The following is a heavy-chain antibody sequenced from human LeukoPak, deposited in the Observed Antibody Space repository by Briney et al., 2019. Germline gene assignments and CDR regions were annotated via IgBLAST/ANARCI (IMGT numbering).Heavy chain of an antibody. V-gene: IGHV3-30*02. J-gene: IGHJ5*02. D-gene: IGHD3-10*01. CDR3: ARVPYYYGSGSPLWA. CDR2: IRYDGSNK. Sequence: PGGSLRLSCAASGFTFSSYGMHWVRQAPGKGLEWVAFIRYDGSNKYYADSVKGRFTISRDNSKNTLYLQMNSLRAEDTAVYYCARVPYYYGSGSPLWAWGQGTLVTVSS. CDR1: GFTFSSYG.